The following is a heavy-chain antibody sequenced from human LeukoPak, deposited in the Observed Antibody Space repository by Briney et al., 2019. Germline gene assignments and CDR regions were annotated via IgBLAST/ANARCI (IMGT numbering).Heavy chain of an antibody. V-gene: IGHV3-23*01. CDR2: IFVSGGST. J-gene: IGHJ4*02. Sequence: GRSLRLACAAAGFTSGSYAMYWVRKAPGKGLEWVPVIFVSGGSTHYADSVKGRFTISRDNSKNTVYLQMNSLRAEDTAVYYCAKTTTGYSSGRFPGWPVDYWGQGTLVTVSS. CDR1: GFTSGSYA. D-gene: IGHD6-19*01. CDR3: AKTTTGYSSGRFPGWPVDY.